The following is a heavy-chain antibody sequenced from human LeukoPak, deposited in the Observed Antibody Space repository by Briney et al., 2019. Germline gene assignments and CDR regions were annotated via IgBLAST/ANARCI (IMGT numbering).Heavy chain of an antibody. V-gene: IGHV3-11*04. J-gene: IGHJ4*02. D-gene: IGHD6-6*01. Sequence: GGSLRLSCAASGFTFSSYYMSWIRQAPGKGLEWLSYISSSGTTINYADSVKGRFTISRDNAENTLYLQMNSLRAEDTAVYYCARKYSSSRYFDYWGQGTLVTVSS. CDR3: ARKYSSSRYFDY. CDR2: ISSSGTTI. CDR1: GFTFSSYY.